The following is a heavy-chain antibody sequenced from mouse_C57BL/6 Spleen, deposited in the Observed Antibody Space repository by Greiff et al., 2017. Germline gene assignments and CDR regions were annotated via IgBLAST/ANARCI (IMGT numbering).Heavy chain of an antibody. CDR2: IDPSDSYT. J-gene: IGHJ2*01. V-gene: IGHV1-50*01. CDR3: ARRGTTVVARDFDY. D-gene: IGHD1-1*01. CDR1: GYTFTSYW. Sequence: QVQLKQPGAELVKPGASVKLSCKASGYTFTSYWMQWVKQRPGQGLEWIGEIDPSDSYTNYNQKFKGKATLTVDTSSSTAYMQLSSLTSEDSAVYYCARRGTTVVARDFDYWGQGTTLTVSS.